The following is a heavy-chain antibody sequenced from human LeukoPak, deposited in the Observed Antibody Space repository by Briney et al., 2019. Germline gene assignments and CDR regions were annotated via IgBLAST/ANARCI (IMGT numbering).Heavy chain of an antibody. V-gene: IGHV3-73*01. J-gene: IGHJ4*02. CDR1: GFNFTGSA. CDR3: TNNYAGGVGY. Sequence: PGGSLRLSCAASGFNFTGSAMHWVRQASGKGREWVGRVRSKANNYATAYTASLKGRFTISRDDSKNTAYLQMNSLTTEDTAMYYCTNNYAGGVGYWGQGTLVTVSS. CDR2: VRSKANNYAT. D-gene: IGHD3-16*01.